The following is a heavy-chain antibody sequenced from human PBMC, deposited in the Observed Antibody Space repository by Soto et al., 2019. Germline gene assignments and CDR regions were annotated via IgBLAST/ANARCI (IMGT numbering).Heavy chain of an antibody. D-gene: IGHD3-10*01. Sequence: QVQLVESGGGVVQPGSPLSLSVPAPDLTSITYARHGVRQPPAKGLEGWAVISYDGSNKYQADSVKGRFTISRDNSKNTLYLQMNSLRAEDTAVYYCARPHYGSGSSSGYFDYWGQGTLVTVSS. CDR1: DLTSITYA. CDR3: ARPHYGSGSSSGYFDY. CDR2: ISYDGSNK. J-gene: IGHJ4*02. V-gene: IGHV3-30-3*01.